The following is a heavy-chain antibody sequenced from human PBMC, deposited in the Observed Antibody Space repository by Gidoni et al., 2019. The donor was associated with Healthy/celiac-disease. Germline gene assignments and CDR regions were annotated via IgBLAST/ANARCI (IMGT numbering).Heavy chain of an antibody. CDR3: AMPYRYYYGMDV. CDR2: INHSGST. CDR1: GGSFSGYY. Sequence: QVQLQQWGAGLLKPSETLSLTCAVYGGSFSGYYWSWIRQPPGKGLEWIGEINHSGSTNYNPSLKSRVTISVDTSKNQFSLKLSSVTAADTAVYYCAMPYRYYYGMDVWGQGTTVTVSS. V-gene: IGHV4-34*01. J-gene: IGHJ6*02.